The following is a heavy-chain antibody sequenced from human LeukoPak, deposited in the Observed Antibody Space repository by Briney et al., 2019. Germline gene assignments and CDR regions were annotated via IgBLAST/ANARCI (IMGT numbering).Heavy chain of an antibody. J-gene: IGHJ4*02. CDR1: GFTFSSYA. D-gene: IGHD1-26*01. V-gene: IGHV3-30*14. CDR2: ISYDGSNN. Sequence: GGSLRLSCAASGFTFSSYAMYWVRQAPGKGLEWVALISYDGSNNYYADSVKGRFTIPRDNSKNTLYLQMNSLRAEDTAVYYCAKLSAVNHFDSWGQGTLVTVSS. CDR3: AKLSAVNHFDS.